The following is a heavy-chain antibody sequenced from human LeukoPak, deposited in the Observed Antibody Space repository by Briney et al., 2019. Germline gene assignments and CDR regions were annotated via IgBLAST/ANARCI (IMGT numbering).Heavy chain of an antibody. J-gene: IGHJ4*02. Sequence: GGSLRLSCSASGFTFSSYAMHWVRQAPGKGLEYVSATSSNGGSTYYADSVKGRFTISRDNSKNTLYLQMSSLRAEDTAVYYCVRVAVVTAIYFDYWGQGTLVTVSS. CDR1: GFTFSSYA. D-gene: IGHD2-21*02. V-gene: IGHV3-64D*06. CDR2: TSSNGGST. CDR3: VRVAVVTAIYFDY.